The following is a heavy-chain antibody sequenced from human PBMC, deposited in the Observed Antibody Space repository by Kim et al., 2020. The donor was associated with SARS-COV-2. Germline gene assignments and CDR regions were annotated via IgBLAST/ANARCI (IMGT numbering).Heavy chain of an antibody. Sequence: GGSLRLSCVVSGLTFSSHSMTWVRQAPGKGLEWVSGISRTGDRVYYADFAMGRFTMSRDNSNNTLFLQITSLRADDSALYYCRSGGDHWGRGTLVTVSS. D-gene: IGHD1-26*01. CDR1: GLTFSSHS. CDR2: ISRTGDRV. V-gene: IGHV3-23*01. J-gene: IGHJ4*02. CDR3: RSGGDH.